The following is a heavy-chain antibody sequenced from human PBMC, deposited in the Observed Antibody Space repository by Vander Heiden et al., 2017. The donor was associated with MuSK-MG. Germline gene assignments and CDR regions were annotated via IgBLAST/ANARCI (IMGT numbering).Heavy chain of an antibody. CDR3: ARVAGASVYYYYYYMDV. D-gene: IGHD1-26*01. CDR2: ISSSSSYI. J-gene: IGHJ6*03. V-gene: IGHV3-21*01. CDR1: GFPFSSYS. Sequence: EVQLVESGGGLVKPGGSLRLSCAASGFPFSSYSMNWVRQAPGKGLEWVSSISSSSSYIYYADSVKGRFTISRDNAKNSLYLQMNSLRAEDTAVYYCARVAGASVYYYYYYMDVWGKGTTGTVSS.